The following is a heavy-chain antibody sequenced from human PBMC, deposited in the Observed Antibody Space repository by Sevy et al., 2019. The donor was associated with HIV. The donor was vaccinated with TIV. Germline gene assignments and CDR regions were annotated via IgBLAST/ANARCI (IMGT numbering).Heavy chain of an antibody. CDR2: IWYDGSNK. Sequence: GGSLRLSCAASGFTFSSYSMHWVRQAPGKGLEWVAVIWYDGSNKYYADSVKGRFTISRDNSKNTLYLQMNSLRAEDTAVDYCAGGGGVVVTAMEGWFDPWGQGTLVTVSS. V-gene: IGHV3-33*08. J-gene: IGHJ5*02. CDR3: AGGGGVVVTAMEGWFDP. D-gene: IGHD2-21*02. CDR1: GFTFSSYS.